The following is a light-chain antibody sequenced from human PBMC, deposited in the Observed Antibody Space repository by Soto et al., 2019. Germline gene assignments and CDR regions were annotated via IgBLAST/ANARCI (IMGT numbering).Light chain of an antibody. CDR1: QGIGND. CDR2: AAS. V-gene: IGKV1-17*01. CDR3: QQYNSYPLT. J-gene: IGKJ4*01. Sequence: DIQMTQSPSSLSASVGDRVTITCRASQGIGNDLGWYQQKPGNAPKRLIYAASSLQSGVPSRFSGSESETEFTLTISSLQPEDFATYYCQQYNSYPLTFGGGTKVEVK.